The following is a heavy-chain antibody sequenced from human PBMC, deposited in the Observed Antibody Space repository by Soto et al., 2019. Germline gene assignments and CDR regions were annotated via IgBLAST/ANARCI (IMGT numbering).Heavy chain of an antibody. V-gene: IGHV3-7*05. D-gene: IGHD4-17*01. CDR2: IKQDGSEK. CDR1: GFTFSSYW. CDR3: ARIWYNYGDYVFSFVRERGFGFDY. J-gene: IGHJ4*02. Sequence: GGSLRLSCAASGFTFSSYWMSWVRQAPGKGLEWVANIKQDGSEKYYVDSVKGRFTISRDNAKNSLYLQMNSLRAEDTAVYYCARIWYNYGDYVFSFVRERGFGFDYWGQGTLVTVSS.